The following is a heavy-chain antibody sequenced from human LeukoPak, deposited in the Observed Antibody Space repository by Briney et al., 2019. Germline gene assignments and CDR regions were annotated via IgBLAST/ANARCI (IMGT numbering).Heavy chain of an antibody. CDR2: ISWNSGSI. V-gene: IGHV3-9*01. CDR3: AKDRTTMVRGVALDY. J-gene: IGHJ4*02. CDR1: GFTFDDYA. D-gene: IGHD3-10*01. Sequence: GGSLRLSCAASGFTFDDYAMHWVRQAPGKGLEWVSGISWNSGSIGYADSVKGRFTISRDNAKNSLYLQMNRLRAEDTALYYCAKDRTTMVRGVALDYWGQGTLVAVSS.